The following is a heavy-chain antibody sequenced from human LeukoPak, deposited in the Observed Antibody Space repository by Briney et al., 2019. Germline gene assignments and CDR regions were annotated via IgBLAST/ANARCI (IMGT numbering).Heavy chain of an antibody. D-gene: IGHD3-22*01. CDR1: GGSISNNGYY. CDR2: IFYSGSV. Sequence: SETLSLTCTVSGGSISNNGYYWGWIRQPPGKGLEWIGSIFYSGSVYYNPSLKSQVTISVDPSKNQFSLKLSSVTAADTAVYYCARVYYYDSSGYYYFDYWGQGTLVTVSS. CDR3: ARVYYYDSSGYYYFDY. J-gene: IGHJ4*02. V-gene: IGHV4-39*07.